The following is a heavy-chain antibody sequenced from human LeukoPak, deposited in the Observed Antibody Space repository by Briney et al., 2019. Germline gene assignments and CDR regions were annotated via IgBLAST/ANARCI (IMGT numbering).Heavy chain of an antibody. Sequence: GGSLRLSCAASGFTFSSYEMNWVRQAPGKGLEWVSYISSSGSTIYYADSVKGRFTISRDNAKNSLYLQMNSLRAEDTAVYYCAPSPQKTTSVTTHYYYMDVWGKGTTVTISS. CDR1: GFTFSSYE. V-gene: IGHV3-48*03. D-gene: IGHD4-17*01. J-gene: IGHJ6*03. CDR3: APSPQKTTSVTTHYYYMDV. CDR2: ISSSGSTI.